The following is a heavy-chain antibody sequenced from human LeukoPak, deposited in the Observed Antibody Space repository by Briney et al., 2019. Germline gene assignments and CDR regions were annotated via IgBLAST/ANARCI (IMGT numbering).Heavy chain of an antibody. D-gene: IGHD3-10*01. CDR2: LSHSGST. Sequence: SETLSLTYTVSAYSISSGYYWGWIRQPPGKGLEWIGSLSHSGSTNYNPSLKSRVTISVDTSKNQFSLKLSSVTAADTAVYYCARTMVRGVIIITYAFDIWGQGTMVTVSS. V-gene: IGHV4-38-2*02. CDR1: AYSISSGYY. J-gene: IGHJ3*02. CDR3: ARTMVRGVIIITYAFDI.